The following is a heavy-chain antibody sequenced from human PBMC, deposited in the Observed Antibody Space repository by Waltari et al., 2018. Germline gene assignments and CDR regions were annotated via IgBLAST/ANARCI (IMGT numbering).Heavy chain of an antibody. D-gene: IGHD3-16*01. CDR2: IKPDGRDK. V-gene: IGHV3-7*03. CDR1: EFSFNTYW. CDR3: AKMGAGRAPDY. J-gene: IGHJ4*02. Sequence: EVQLVESGGDLVQPGGSLRLSCSASEFSFNTYWRAWFRPVPGKRLGGGATIKPDGRDKYYVDSVRGRFAISRDNAKNLLYLQMNSLRAEDTAIFYCAKMGAGRAPDYWGQGTLVTVSS.